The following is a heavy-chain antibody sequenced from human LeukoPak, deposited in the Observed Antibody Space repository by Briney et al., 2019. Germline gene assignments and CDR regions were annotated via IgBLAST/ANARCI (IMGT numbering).Heavy chain of an antibody. V-gene: IGHV1-2*02. J-gene: IGHJ4*02. D-gene: IGHD7-27*01. CDR2: INPNSGGT. CDR3: ARVKTGDDYFDY. Sequence: ASVRVSCKASGYTFTSYYMHWVRQAPGQGLEWMGWINPNSGGTNYAQKFQGRVTMTRDTSISTAYMELSRLRSDDTAVYYCARVKTGDDYFDYWGQGTLVTVSS. CDR1: GYTFTSYY.